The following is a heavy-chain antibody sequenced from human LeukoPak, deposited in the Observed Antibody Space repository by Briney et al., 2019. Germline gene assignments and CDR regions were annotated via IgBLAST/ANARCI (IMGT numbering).Heavy chain of an antibody. CDR3: ARGSPYYDILTGYAFDY. CDR2: IWYDGSNK. CDR1: GFTFSSYG. V-gene: IGHV3-33*01. D-gene: IGHD3-9*01. J-gene: IGHJ4*02. Sequence: GGSLGLSCAASGFTFSSYGMHWLRQAPGKGLEWVADIWYDGSNKYYADSVKGRFTISRDNSKNTLYLQMNSLIDEDTAVYYCARGSPYYDILTGYAFDYWGQGTLVTVSS.